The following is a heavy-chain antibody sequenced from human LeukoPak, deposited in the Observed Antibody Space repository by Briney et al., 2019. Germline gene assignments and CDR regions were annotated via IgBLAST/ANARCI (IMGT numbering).Heavy chain of an antibody. CDR2: ISSSSSYI. D-gene: IGHD3-22*01. Sequence: GGSLRLSCAASGFTFSSYSMDWVRQAPGKGLEWVSSISSSSSYIYYADSVKGRFTISRDNAKNSLYLQMNSLRAEDTAVYYCARGRFYDSSGYYPNWGQGTLVTVSS. V-gene: IGHV3-21*01. J-gene: IGHJ4*02. CDR1: GFTFSSYS. CDR3: ARGRFYDSSGYYPN.